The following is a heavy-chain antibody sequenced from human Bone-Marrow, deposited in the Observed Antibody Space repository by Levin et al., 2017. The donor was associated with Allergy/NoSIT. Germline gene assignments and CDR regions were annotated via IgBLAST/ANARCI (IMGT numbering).Heavy chain of an antibody. Sequence: PGGSLRLSCTVSGGSISSSSYYWGWIRQPPGKGLEWIGSIYYSGSTYYNPSLKSRVTISVDTSKNQFSLKLSSVTAADTAVYYCATLEYSSSSIKVRHYWGQGTLVTVSS. V-gene: IGHV4-39*07. CDR2: IYYSGST. CDR1: GGSISSSSYY. J-gene: IGHJ4*02. CDR3: ATLEYSSSSIKVRHY. D-gene: IGHD6-6*01.